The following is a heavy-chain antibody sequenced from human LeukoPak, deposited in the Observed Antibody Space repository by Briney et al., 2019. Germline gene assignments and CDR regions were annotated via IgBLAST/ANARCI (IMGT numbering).Heavy chain of an antibody. CDR2: INHSGST. Sequence: SEPLSLTCAVYGGSFSGYYWSWIRQPPGKGLEWIGEINHSGSTNYNPSLKSRVTISVDTSKNQFSLKLSSVTAADTAVYYCASSWYSSGWYYWFDPWGQGTLVTVSS. CDR3: ASSWYSSGWYYWFDP. D-gene: IGHD6-19*01. V-gene: IGHV4-34*01. J-gene: IGHJ5*02. CDR1: GGSFSGYY.